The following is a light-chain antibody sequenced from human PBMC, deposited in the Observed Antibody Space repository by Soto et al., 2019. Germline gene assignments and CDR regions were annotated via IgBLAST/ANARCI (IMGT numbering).Light chain of an antibody. CDR3: QQSGSSRT. J-gene: IGKJ1*01. CDR2: DTS. Sequence: EIVLTQSPGTLSLSPGERATLSCRASQSLSNNIYLAWYQQKPGQAPRLLIYDTSSRATGIPDRFSGSGSGTDFTLTISRLEPEDFAVYYCQQSGSSRTFGQGTKVDIK. CDR1: QSLSNNIY. V-gene: IGKV3-20*01.